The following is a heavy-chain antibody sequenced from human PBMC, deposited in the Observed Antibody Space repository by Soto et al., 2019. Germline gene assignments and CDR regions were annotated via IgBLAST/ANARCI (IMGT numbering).Heavy chain of an antibody. V-gene: IGHV3-7*01. Sequence: EVQLVESGGGLVQPEGSLRLSCAASEFTFSKYWMTWVRQSPGKGLEWVANINQDGSERYYVDSVRGRFTISRDNAKNSLYLQMNSLRAEHTAVYYCVCGGNYFVYWGQGTLVTVSP. CDR3: VCGGNYFVY. CDR2: INQDGSER. D-gene: IGHD3-16*01. J-gene: IGHJ4*02. CDR1: EFTFSKYW.